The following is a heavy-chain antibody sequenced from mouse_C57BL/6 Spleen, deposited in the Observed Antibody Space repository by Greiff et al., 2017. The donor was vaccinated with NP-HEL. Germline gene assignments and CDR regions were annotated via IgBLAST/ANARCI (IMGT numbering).Heavy chain of an antibody. CDR3: ARDGGYLGYFDV. CDR2: INYDGSST. Sequence: EVKVVESEGGLVQPGSSMKLSCTASGFTFSDYYMAWVRQVPEKGLEWVANINYDGSSTYYLDSFKSRFIISRDNAKNILYLQMSSLKSEDAATYYCARDGGYLGYFDVWGTRTTVTVSS. CDR1: GFTFSDYY. V-gene: IGHV5-16*01. J-gene: IGHJ1*03.